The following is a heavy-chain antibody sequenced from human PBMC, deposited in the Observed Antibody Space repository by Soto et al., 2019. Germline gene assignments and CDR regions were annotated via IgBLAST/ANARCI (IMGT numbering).Heavy chain of an antibody. V-gene: IGHV6-1*01. Sequence: SQTLSLICAISGDSVSSNSAAWNWIRQSPSRGLEWLGRTYYRSKWYNDYAVSVKSRITINPDTSKNQFSLQLNSVTPEDTAVYYCARDHTKRGSTTKYYYGMDVWGQGTTVTVSS. CDR2: TYYRSKWYN. CDR1: GDSVSSNSAA. D-gene: IGHD2-2*01. J-gene: IGHJ6*02. CDR3: ARDHTKRGSTTKYYYGMDV.